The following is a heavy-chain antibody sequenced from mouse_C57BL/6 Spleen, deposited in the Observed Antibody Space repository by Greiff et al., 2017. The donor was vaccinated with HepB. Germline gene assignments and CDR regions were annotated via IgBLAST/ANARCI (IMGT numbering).Heavy chain of an antibody. CDR2: ISYDGSN. CDR3: ARGSAY. CDR1: GYSITSGYY. Sequence: EVQLQESGPGLVKPSQSLSLTCSVTGYSITSGYYWNWIRQFPGIKLEWMGYISYDGSNNYNPSLKNRISITRDTSKNQFFLKLNSVTTEDTATYYCARGSAYWGQGTLVTVSA. V-gene: IGHV3-6*01. J-gene: IGHJ3*01.